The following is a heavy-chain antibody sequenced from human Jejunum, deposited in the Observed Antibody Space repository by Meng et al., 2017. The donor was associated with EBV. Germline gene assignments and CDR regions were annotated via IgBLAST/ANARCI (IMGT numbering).Heavy chain of an antibody. CDR1: GYTFTTYF. CDR2: INTRGGTT. V-gene: IGHV1-46*01. D-gene: IGHD4-17*01. CDR3: ARTFGDYDAFDY. Sequence: QVQLVQAGAEVKKPGASVKVYCKASGYTFTTYFLHWVRQAPGQGLEWMGIINTRGGTTTYAQGFQGRVTMSRDTSTGTVYMDLSGLTSEDTAMYYCARTFGDYDAFDYWGQGTLVTVSS. J-gene: IGHJ4*02.